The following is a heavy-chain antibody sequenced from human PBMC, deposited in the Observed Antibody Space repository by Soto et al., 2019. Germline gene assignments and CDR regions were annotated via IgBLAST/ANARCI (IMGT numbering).Heavy chain of an antibody. CDR3: AAGELAIYYFDY. CDR2: IYYSGST. V-gene: IGHV4-31*03. J-gene: IGHJ4*02. Sequence: PSETLSLTCTVSGGSISSGGYYWSWIRQHPGKGLEWIGYIYYSGSTYYNPSLKSRVTISVDTSKNQFSLKLSSVTAADTAVHYCAAGELAIYYFDYWGQGTLVTVSS. CDR1: GGSISSGGYY. D-gene: IGHD1-26*01.